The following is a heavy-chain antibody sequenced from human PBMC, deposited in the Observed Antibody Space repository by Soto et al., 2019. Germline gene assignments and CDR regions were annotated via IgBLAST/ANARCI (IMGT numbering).Heavy chain of an antibody. CDR3: ARDKQWLVRGYYYGMDV. D-gene: IGHD6-19*01. Sequence: EVQLVESGGGLVKPGGSLRLSCAASGFTFSSYSMNWVRQAPGKGLEWVSSISSSSSYIYYADSVKGRFTISRDTAKNSLYLQMNSLRAEDTAVYYCARDKQWLVRGYYYGMDVWGQGTTVTVSS. J-gene: IGHJ6*02. CDR2: ISSSSSYI. CDR1: GFTFSSYS. V-gene: IGHV3-21*01.